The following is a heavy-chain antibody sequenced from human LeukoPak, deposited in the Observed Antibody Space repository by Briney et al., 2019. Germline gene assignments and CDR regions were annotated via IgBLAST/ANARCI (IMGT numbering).Heavy chain of an antibody. J-gene: IGHJ4*02. CDR2: ISSSSSYI. D-gene: IGHD2-15*01. V-gene: IGHV3-21*01. CDR1: GFTFSSYS. CDR3: ARESYGAAPNGY. Sequence: GGSLRLPCAASGFTFSSYSMNWVRQAPGKGLEWVSSISSSSSYIYYADSVKGRFTISRDNAKNSLYLQMNSLRAEDTAVYYCARESYGAAPNGYWGQGTLVTVSS.